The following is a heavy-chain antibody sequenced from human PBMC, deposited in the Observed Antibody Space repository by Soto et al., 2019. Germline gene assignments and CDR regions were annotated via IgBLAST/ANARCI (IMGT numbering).Heavy chain of an antibody. J-gene: IGHJ6*02. CDR1: GGTFSSYA. Sequence: QVQLVQSGAEVKKPGSSVKVSCKASGGTFSSYAISWVRQAPGQGLEWMGGIIPIFGTANYAQKFQGRVTITADESTSTAYMEMNSLRSEDTAVYYCARDHDDRLRVGELSLYYYYGMDVWGQGTTVTVSS. CDR3: ARDHDDRLRVGELSLYYYYGMDV. V-gene: IGHV1-69*01. CDR2: IIPIFGTA. D-gene: IGHD3-16*02.